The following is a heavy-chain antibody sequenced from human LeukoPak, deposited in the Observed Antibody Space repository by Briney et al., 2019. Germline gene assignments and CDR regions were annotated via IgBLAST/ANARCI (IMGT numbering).Heavy chain of an antibody. V-gene: IGHV4-61*02. CDR1: GGSISSSSYY. CDR2: IYTREGT. D-gene: IGHD6-19*01. CDR3: ARGYSSGWLYYFDY. J-gene: IGHJ4*02. Sequence: SETLSLTCTVSGGSISSSSYYWSWIRQPAGKGLEWIGRIYTREGTNYNPSLKSRATMSVDTSKNQFSLKLSSVTAADTAVYYCARGYSSGWLYYFDYWGQGTLVTVSS.